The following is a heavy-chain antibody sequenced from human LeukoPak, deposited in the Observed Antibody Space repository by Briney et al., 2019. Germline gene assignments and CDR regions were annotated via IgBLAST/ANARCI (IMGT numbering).Heavy chain of an antibody. D-gene: IGHD4/OR15-4a*01. V-gene: IGHV3-11*01. CDR1: GFTFSDYY. J-gene: IGHJ4*02. Sequence: PGGSLRLSCAASGFTFSDYYMNWIRQAPGKGLEWVSYISSSGSTIYYADSVKGRFTISRDNAKNTLYLQMNSLRAEDTAVYYCARRAGAYSHPYDYWGQGTLVTVSS. CDR3: ARRAGAYSHPYDY. CDR2: ISSSGSTI.